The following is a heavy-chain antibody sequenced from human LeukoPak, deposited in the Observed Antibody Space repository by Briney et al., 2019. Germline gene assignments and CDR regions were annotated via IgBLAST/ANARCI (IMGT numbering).Heavy chain of an antibody. CDR2: IYYSGST. V-gene: IGHV4-59*08. CDR1: GGSISSYY. D-gene: IGHD6-19*01. J-gene: IGHJ4*02. Sequence: SETLSLTCTVSGGSISSYYWSWIRQPPGKGLEWSGYIYYSGSTNYNPSLKSRVTISVDTSKAQFSLKLSSVTAADTAVYYCARHEAGTVGSFDYWGQGTLVTVSS. CDR3: ARHEAGTVGSFDY.